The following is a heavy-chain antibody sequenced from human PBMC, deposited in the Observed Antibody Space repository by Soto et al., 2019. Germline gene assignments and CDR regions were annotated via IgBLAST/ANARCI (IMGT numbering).Heavy chain of an antibody. J-gene: IGHJ4*02. CDR2: ISGSGGTT. D-gene: IGHD6-19*01. CDR1: GFTFSSYA. CDR3: AKGALSSGWY. V-gene: IGHV3-23*01. Sequence: GGSLRLSCAASGFTFSSYAMSWVRQAPGEGLEWVSAISGSGGTTYYADSVQGRFTISRDNSKNTLYLQMNSLRAEDTAVYYCAKGALSSGWYWGQGTLVTVSS.